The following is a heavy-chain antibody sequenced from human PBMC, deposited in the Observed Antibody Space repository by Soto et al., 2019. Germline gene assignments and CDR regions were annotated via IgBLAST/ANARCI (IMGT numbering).Heavy chain of an antibody. D-gene: IGHD3-22*01. Sequence: SETLSLTCTVSGGSISSSSYYWGWIRQPPGKGLEWIGSIYYSGSTYYNPSLKSRVTISVDTSKNQFSLKLSSVTAADTAVYYCARQHLVLDSSARIDYWGQGTMVTVSS. V-gene: IGHV4-39*01. CDR3: ARQHLVLDSSARIDY. J-gene: IGHJ4*03. CDR1: GGSISSSSYY. CDR2: IYYSGST.